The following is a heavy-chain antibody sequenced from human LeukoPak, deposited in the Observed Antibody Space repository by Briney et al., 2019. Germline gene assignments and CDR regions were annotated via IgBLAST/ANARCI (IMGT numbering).Heavy chain of an antibody. CDR1: GFTVSDNY. CDR3: ARDAPQVPAAGVLAS. V-gene: IGHV3-53*01. D-gene: IGHD6-13*01. Sequence: GGSLRLSCAASGFTVSDNYMSWVRQAPGKGLEWVSVMYSRGDTYYANSVKGRFTFSRDISKNTVYLQMKGLRTEDTAMYYCARDAPQVPAAGVLASWGQGTRVIVSS. CDR2: MYSRGDT. J-gene: IGHJ5*02.